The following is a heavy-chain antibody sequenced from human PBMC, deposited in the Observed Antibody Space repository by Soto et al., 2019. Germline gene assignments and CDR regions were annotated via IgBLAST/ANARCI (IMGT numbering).Heavy chain of an antibody. Sequence: SETLSLTCTVSGGSISSGDYYWSWIRQPPGKGLEWIGYIYYSGSTYYNPSLKSRVTISVDTSKNQFSLKLSSVTAADTAVYYCARVRGDYGDYVWFDPWGQGTLVTVS. CDR2: IYYSGST. D-gene: IGHD4-17*01. V-gene: IGHV4-30-4*01. J-gene: IGHJ5*02. CDR3: ARVRGDYGDYVWFDP. CDR1: GGSISSGDYY.